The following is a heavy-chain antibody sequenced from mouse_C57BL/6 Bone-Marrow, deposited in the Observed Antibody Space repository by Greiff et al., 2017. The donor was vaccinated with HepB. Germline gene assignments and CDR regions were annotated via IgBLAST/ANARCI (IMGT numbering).Heavy chain of an antibody. J-gene: IGHJ3*01. CDR3: ARQIYGNPWFAY. Sequence: EVKLMESGGGLVQPGASLKLSCESNEYEFPSHDMSWVRKTPEKRLELVAAINSDGGSTYYPDTMERRFIISRDNTKKTLYLQMSSLRSEDTALYYCARQIYGNPWFAYWGQGTLVTVSA. V-gene: IGHV5-2*01. CDR1: EYEFPSHD. CDR2: INSDGGST. D-gene: IGHD2-1*01.